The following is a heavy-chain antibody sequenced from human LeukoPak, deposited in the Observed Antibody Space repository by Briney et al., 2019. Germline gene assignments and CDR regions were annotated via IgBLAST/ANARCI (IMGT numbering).Heavy chain of an antibody. D-gene: IGHD1-26*01. CDR1: GGSFSGYY. CDR3: ARAGPLYSGGFLGL. V-gene: IGHV4-59*01. J-gene: IGHJ4*02. Sequence: SETLSLTCAVYGGSFSGYYWSWIRQPPGKGLEWIGYIYYSGSTNYNPSLKSRVTISVDTSKNQFSLKLSSVTAADTAVYYCARAGPLYSGGFLGLWGQGTLVTVSS. CDR2: IYYSGST.